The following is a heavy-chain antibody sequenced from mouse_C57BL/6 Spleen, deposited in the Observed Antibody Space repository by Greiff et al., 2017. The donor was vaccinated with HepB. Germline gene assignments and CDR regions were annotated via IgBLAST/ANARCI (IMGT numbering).Heavy chain of an antibody. Sequence: VQLQQSGAELARPGASVKLSCKASGYTFTSYGISWVKQRTGQGLEWIGEIYPRSGNTYYNEKFKGKATLTADKSSSTAYMELRSLTSEDSAVYFCARYHYYGISYYAMDYWGQGTSVTVSS. J-gene: IGHJ4*01. V-gene: IGHV1-81*01. CDR2: IYPRSGNT. D-gene: IGHD1-1*01. CDR3: ARYHYYGISYYAMDY. CDR1: GYTFTSYG.